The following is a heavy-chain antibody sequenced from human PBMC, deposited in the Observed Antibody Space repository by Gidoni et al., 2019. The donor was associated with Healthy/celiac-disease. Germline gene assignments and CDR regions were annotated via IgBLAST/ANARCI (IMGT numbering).Heavy chain of an antibody. V-gene: IGHV3-11*01. D-gene: IGHD2-21*02. CDR2: IRSSGSTI. CDR1: GFTFSDDY. J-gene: IGHJ4*02. CDR3: AMALPGGDLSFDY. Sequence: QVQLVESGGGLVKPGGSLRLFGAASGFTFSDDYMSWIRPAPGKGLGWVSYIRSSGSTIYYADSVKGRFTISRDNAKNSLYLQMNSLRAEDTAVYYCAMALPGGDLSFDYWGQGTLVTVSS.